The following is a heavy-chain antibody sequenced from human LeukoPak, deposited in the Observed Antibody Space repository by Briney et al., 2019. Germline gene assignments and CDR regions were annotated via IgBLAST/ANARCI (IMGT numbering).Heavy chain of an antibody. CDR2: IIPIFGTA. V-gene: IGHV1-69*05. J-gene: IGHJ6*03. Sequence: GASVKVSCKASGGTFSSYAISWVRQAPGQGLEWMGGIIPIFGTANYAQKFQGRVTITTDESTSTAYMELSSLRSEDTAVYYCARAPSIEYSSPSEAGIYYYYYMDVWGKGTTVTVSS. CDR1: GGTFSSYA. CDR3: ARAPSIEYSSPSEAGIYYYYYMDV. D-gene: IGHD6-6*01.